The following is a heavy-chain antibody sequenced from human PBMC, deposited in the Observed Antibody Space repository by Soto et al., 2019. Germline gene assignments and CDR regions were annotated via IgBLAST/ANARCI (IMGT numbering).Heavy chain of an antibody. CDR1: GFFLRGFG. CDR2: ICCDGSNT. CDR3: AKDMSRTLPWYFDL. J-gene: IGHJ2*01. D-gene: IGHD2-2*01. V-gene: IGHV3-33*06. Sequence: GGSLRLSCVASGFFLRGFGMHWVRQAPGKGLEWVSVICCDGSNTYHAESVKGRFTISRDNSKNTLYLQMNSLRAEDTAVYYCAKDMSRTLPWYFDLWGRGTLVTVSS.